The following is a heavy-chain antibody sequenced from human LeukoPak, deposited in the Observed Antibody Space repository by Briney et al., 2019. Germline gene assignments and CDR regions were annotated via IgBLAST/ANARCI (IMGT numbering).Heavy chain of an antibody. D-gene: IGHD3-22*01. CDR3: AKRADSSGYYFNY. CDR1: GFTFSSYA. V-gene: IGHV3-23*01. J-gene: IGHJ4*02. Sequence: GGSLRLSCAASGFTFSSYAMSWVRQAPGKGLEWVSAISGGGGSTYYADSVKGRFTISRDNSKKTLYLQMNSLRAEDTALYYCAKRADSSGYYFNYWGQGTLVTVSS. CDR2: ISGGGGST.